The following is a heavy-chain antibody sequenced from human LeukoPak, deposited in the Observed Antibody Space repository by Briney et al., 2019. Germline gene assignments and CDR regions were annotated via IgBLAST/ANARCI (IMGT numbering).Heavy chain of an antibody. CDR3: ARDRKYRVEMATITDY. V-gene: IGHV1-2*02. Sequence: ASVKVSCKASGYTFTGYYMHWVRQAPGQGLEWMGWINPNSGGTNYAQKFQGRVTMTGDTSISTAYMELSRLRSDDTAVYYCARDRKYRVEMATITDYWGQGTLVTVSS. J-gene: IGHJ4*02. D-gene: IGHD5-24*01. CDR2: INPNSGGT. CDR1: GYTFTGYY.